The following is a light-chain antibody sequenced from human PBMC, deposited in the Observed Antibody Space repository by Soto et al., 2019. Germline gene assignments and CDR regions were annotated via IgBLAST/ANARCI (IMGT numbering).Light chain of an antibody. J-gene: IGLJ1*01. CDR1: SSDVGGYNY. V-gene: IGLV2-14*01. Sequence: QSALTQPASVSGSPGQSITISCTGTSSDVGGYNYVSWYQQHPGKAPKLMIYDVSNRPSVVSNRFSDSKSGNTASLTISGPQAEDEADYYCSSYTSSSTLSVFGTWTKVTVL. CDR3: SSYTSSSTLSV. CDR2: DVS.